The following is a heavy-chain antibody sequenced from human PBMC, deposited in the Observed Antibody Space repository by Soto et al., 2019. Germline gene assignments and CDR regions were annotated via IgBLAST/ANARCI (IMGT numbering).Heavy chain of an antibody. J-gene: IGHJ4*02. CDR2: IIPIFGTA. D-gene: IGHD5-18*01. Sequence: QVQLVQSGAEVKKPGSSVKVSCKASGGTFSSYAIGWVRQAPGQGLEWMGGIIPIFGTANYAQKFQGRVTITADESTSTAYMELSSLGSEDPAVDYCSTDFDSYGYDFDYWGQGTLVTVSS. CDR1: GGTFSSYA. V-gene: IGHV1-69*01. CDR3: STDFDSYGYDFDY.